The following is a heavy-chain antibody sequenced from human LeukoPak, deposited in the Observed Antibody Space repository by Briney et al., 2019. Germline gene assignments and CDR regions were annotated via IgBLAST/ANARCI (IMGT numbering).Heavy chain of an antibody. Sequence: SETLSLTCVVYGGSFNYFYGTWIRQAPGKGLEWIGEINHGGDANDNPTLKSRVTISVDTSKNQFSLKLSSVTAADTAVYYCARVPHDSSGYNYWGQGTLVTVSS. J-gene: IGHJ4*02. V-gene: IGHV4-34*01. CDR1: GGSFNYFY. D-gene: IGHD3-22*01. CDR2: INHGGDA. CDR3: ARVPHDSSGYNY.